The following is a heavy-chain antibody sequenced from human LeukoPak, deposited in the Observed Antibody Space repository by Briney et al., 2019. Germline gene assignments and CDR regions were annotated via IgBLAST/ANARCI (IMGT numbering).Heavy chain of an antibody. D-gene: IGHD3-22*01. J-gene: IGHJ4*02. V-gene: IGHV3-30*04. Sequence: GGSLRLSCAASGFTFSSYAMHWVRQAPGKGLEWVAVISYDGSNKYYADSVKGRFTVSRDNSKNTLYLQMNSLRAEDTAVYYCARAGNPWYYYDSSGYYHYWGQGTLVTVSS. CDR3: ARAGNPWYYYDSSGYYHY. CDR1: GFTFSSYA. CDR2: ISYDGSNK.